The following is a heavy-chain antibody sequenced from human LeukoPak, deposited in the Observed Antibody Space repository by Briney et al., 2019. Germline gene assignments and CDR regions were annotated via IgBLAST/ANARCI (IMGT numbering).Heavy chain of an antibody. CDR3: ARARATAHFDY. CDR2: ISAFNGNT. CDR1: GYTFTSYA. J-gene: IGHJ4*02. V-gene: IGHV1-18*01. Sequence: ASVKVSCKASGYTFTSYAISWVRQAPGQGLEWMGWISAFNGNTNYAQKLQGRVTMTTDTSTSTAYMELRGLRSDDTAVYYCARARATAHFDYWGQGTLVTVSS. D-gene: IGHD5-12*01.